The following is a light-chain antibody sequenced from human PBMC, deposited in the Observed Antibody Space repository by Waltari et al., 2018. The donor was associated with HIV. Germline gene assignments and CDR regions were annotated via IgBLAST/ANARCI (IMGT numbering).Light chain of an antibody. CDR2: GVS. V-gene: IGKV3-15*01. CDR1: QSVSSN. CDR3: QQYDLWPLT. Sequence: EIVMTQSPVSVSVSPGEKATLSCRASQSVSSNLAWYQQKPGQAPRLVISGVSTRATGIPARFGGSGSGTEFTLTISSLQSEDFAVYYCQQYDLWPLTFGPGTKVDIK. J-gene: IGKJ3*01.